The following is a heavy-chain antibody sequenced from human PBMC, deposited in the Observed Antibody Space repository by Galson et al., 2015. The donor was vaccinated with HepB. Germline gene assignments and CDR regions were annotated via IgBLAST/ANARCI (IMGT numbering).Heavy chain of an antibody. D-gene: IGHD4-17*01. CDR2: INPNDGGT. CDR1: GYTFIDYY. V-gene: IGHV1-2*02. J-gene: IGHJ4*02. CDR3: ARPFDYGDQPFDY. Sequence: SVKVSCKASGYTFIDYYIHWVRKAPGQGLEWVGWINPNDGGTRFAPKFQGRVTMSADTSIDTAYMQLSRLRSDDTAFYYCARPFDYGDQPFDYWGQGTLVTASS.